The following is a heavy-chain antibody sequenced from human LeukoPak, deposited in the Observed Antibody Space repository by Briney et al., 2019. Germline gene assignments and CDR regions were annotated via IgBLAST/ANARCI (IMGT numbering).Heavy chain of an antibody. V-gene: IGHV3-33*06. CDR3: VKGAHITMAIED. CDR1: GFTFSCYA. CDR2: IWFDGSEQ. D-gene: IGHD3-10*01. Sequence: GGSLRLSCEASGFTFSCYAIHWVRQAPGKGLEWVAVIWFDGSEQSYSDSVKGRFTISRDNSKNTVYLQMNSLRAEDTAMYYCVKGAHITMAIEDWGQGTLVTVSS. J-gene: IGHJ4*02.